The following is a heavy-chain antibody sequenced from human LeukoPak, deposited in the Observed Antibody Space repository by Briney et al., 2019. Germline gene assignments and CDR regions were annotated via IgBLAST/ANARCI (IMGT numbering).Heavy chain of an antibody. J-gene: IGHJ6*03. CDR1: GYTFTGYY. CDR3: ARAMTTWYYYYYYMDV. D-gene: IGHD2/OR15-2a*01. Sequence: ASVKVSCKASGYTFTGYYMHWVRQAPGQGLEWMGWISAYNGNTNYAQKLQGRVTMTTDTSTSTAYMELRSLRSDDTAVYYCARAMTTWYYYYYYMDVWGKGTTVTVSS. V-gene: IGHV1-18*04. CDR2: ISAYNGNT.